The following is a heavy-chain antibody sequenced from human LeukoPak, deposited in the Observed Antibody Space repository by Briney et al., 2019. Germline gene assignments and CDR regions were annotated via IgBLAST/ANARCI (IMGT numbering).Heavy chain of an antibody. J-gene: IGHJ6*02. CDR2: IIPILGIA. Sequence: GASVKVSCKASGGTFSSYAISWVRQAPGQGLEWMGRIIPILGIANYAQKFQGRVTITADKSTSTAYMELSSLRSEDTAVYYCARGSLASYFHLGYYYGVDVWGQGTTVTVSS. CDR1: GGTFSSYA. CDR3: ARGSLASYFHLGYYYGVDV. D-gene: IGHD1-26*01. V-gene: IGHV1-69*04.